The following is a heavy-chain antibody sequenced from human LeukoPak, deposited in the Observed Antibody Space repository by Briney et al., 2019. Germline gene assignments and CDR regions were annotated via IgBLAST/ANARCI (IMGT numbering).Heavy chain of an antibody. Sequence: GSLRLSCAASGSTFSNYIMNWVRQAPGKGLEWVSSISSSSSHIYYADSVKGRFIISRDNAKNSLYLQMNSLRAEDTAVYYCARVKSDTYYLHYWGQGTLVTVSS. CDR1: GSTFSNYI. D-gene: IGHD2-21*01. J-gene: IGHJ4*02. CDR2: ISSSSSHI. V-gene: IGHV3-21*01. CDR3: ARVKSDTYYLHY.